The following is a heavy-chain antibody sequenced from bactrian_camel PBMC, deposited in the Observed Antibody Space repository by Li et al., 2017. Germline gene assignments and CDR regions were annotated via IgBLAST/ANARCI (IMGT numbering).Heavy chain of an antibody. CDR1: GFTFSIYA. CDR2: VYSSSGIT. CDR3: AASELSNDHWWSLRTVDYQD. Sequence: PLVESGGGLVQPGGSLKVSCVASGFTFSIYAMSWVRQAPGKECEGVAVVYSSSGITYYTHSVKGRFTVFQDSAENTLYLQMNSLKPEDTAMYYCAASELSNDHWWSLRTVDYQDWGQGTQVTVS. J-gene: IGHJ4*01. D-gene: IGHD7*01. V-gene: IGHV3S30*01.